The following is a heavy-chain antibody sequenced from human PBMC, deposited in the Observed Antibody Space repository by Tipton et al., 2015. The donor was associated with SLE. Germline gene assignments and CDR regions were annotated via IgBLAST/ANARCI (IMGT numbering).Heavy chain of an antibody. V-gene: IGHV3-66*01. CDR2: IYSGGST. CDR3: ARSLSGYFDQGLFDY. Sequence: QLVQSGGGLVQPGGSLRLSCAASGFTVSSNYMSWVRQAPGKGLEWVSVIYSGGSTYYADSVKGRFTISRDNAKNTLYLQMNSLRAEDTAVYYCARSLSGYFDQGLFDYWGQGTLVTVSS. CDR1: GFTVSSNY. J-gene: IGHJ4*02. D-gene: IGHD3-9*01.